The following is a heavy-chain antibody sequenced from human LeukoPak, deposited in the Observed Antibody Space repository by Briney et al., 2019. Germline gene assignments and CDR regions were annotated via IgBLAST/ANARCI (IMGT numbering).Heavy chain of an antibody. CDR2: ISYSGTT. V-gene: IGHV4-59*01. Sequence: PSETLSLTCSVSGGSISGYYWSWIRQPPGKGLECIGYISYSGTTHYNPSLKSRVTISVDTSKNQFSLKVTSVTAADTAVYYCARDNYDYVWGSYRHLDYWGQGNLVTVSS. CDR1: GGSISGYY. D-gene: IGHD3-16*02. CDR3: ARDNYDYVWGSYRHLDY. J-gene: IGHJ4*02.